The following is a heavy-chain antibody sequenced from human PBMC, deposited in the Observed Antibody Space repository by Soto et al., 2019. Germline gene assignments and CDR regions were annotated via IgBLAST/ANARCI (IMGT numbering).Heavy chain of an antibody. Sequence: ESLKISCKASGYSFSDYWIGWVRQMPGRGLEWMGIIYPGDSDTRYSASFQGQVTISADKSISTTFLQWSSLKASDTAMYYCARRGQYGGTSTCRLDPSGKGPLVT. CDR2: IYPGDSDT. V-gene: IGHV5-51*01. CDR3: ARRGQYGGTSTCRLDP. D-gene: IGHD2-15*01. CDR1: GYSFSDYW. J-gene: IGHJ5*02.